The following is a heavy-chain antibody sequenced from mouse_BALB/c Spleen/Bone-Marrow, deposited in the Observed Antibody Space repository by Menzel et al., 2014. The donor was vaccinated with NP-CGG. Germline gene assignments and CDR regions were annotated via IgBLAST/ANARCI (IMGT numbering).Heavy chain of an antibody. CDR3: ARQGYYGYSDY. CDR1: GFDFSRYW. V-gene: IGHV4-1*02. D-gene: IGHD1-2*01. Sequence: EVQLQQSGGGLVQPGGSLKLSCAASGFDFSRYWMSWVRQAPGKGLEWIGEINPDSSTINYTPSLKDKFIISRDNAKNTLYLQMSKVRSEDTALYYCARQGYYGYSDYWGQGTTHTVSS. J-gene: IGHJ2*01. CDR2: INPDSSTI.